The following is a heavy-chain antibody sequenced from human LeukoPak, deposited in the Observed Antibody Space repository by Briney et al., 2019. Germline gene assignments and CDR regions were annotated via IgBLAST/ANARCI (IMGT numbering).Heavy chain of an antibody. J-gene: IGHJ4*02. CDR1: GGSISSSSYY. D-gene: IGHD5-12*01. CDR2: IYYSGST. CDR3: AREPFAATKNLYYFDY. Sequence: SETLSLTCTVSGGSISSSSYYWGWIRQPPGKGLEWIGSIYYSGSTYYNPSLKSRVTISVDTSKNQFSLQLNSVTPEDTAVYYCAREPFAATKNLYYFDYWGQGTLVTVSS. V-gene: IGHV4-39*02.